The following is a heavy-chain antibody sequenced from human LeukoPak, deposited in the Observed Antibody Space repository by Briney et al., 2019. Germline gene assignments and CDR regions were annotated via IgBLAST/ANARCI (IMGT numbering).Heavy chain of an antibody. CDR1: GGSISSYY. CDR3: ARDIGQQLGNNWFDP. V-gene: IGHV4-59*01. CDR2: IYYSGST. D-gene: IGHD6-13*01. J-gene: IGHJ5*02. Sequence: PSETLSLTCTVSGGSISSYYWSWIRQPPGKGLEWIGHIYYSGSTNYNPSLKSRVTISVDTSKYQFSLKLSSVTAADTAVYYCARDIGQQLGNNWFDPWGQGTLVTVSS.